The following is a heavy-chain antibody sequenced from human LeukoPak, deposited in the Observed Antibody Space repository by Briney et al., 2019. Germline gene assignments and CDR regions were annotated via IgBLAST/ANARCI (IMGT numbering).Heavy chain of an antibody. D-gene: IGHD2-15*01. J-gene: IGHJ5*02. V-gene: IGHV1-69*13. CDR2: IIPIFGTA. CDR3: ASDCSGGSCYWWFDP. Sequence: SVKVSCKASGGTFSSYAISWVRQAPGQGLEWMGRIIPIFGTANYAQKFQGRVTITADESTSTAYMELSSLRSEDTAVYYCASDCSGGSCYWWFDPWGRGTLVTVSS. CDR1: GGTFSSYA.